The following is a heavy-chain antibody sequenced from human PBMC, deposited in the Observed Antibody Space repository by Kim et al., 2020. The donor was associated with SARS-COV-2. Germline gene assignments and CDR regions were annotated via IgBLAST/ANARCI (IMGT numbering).Heavy chain of an antibody. J-gene: IGHJ4*02. Sequence: GGSLRLSCAASGFTFSSYGMHWVRQAPGKGLEWVAVISYDGSNKYYADSVKGRFTISRDNSKNTLYLQMNSLRAGDTAVYYCAKDHSGSYYPYFDYWGQGTLVTVSS. D-gene: IGHD1-26*01. CDR2: ISYDGSNK. CDR1: GFTFSSYG. CDR3: AKDHSGSYYPYFDY. V-gene: IGHV3-30*18.